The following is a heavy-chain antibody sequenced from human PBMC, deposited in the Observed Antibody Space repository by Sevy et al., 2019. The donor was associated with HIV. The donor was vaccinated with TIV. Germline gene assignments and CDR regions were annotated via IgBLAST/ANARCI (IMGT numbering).Heavy chain of an antibody. V-gene: IGHV3-7*01. CDR2: IKLDGDQE. CDR3: ARDLSPGGQGVWYDALDV. D-gene: IGHD6-19*01. CDR1: GFNFRSYW. J-gene: IGHJ3*01. Sequence: GGSLRLSCVGSGFNFRSYWMTWVRQAPGKGLEWVANIKLDGDQENYVDSVKGRFTVSRDNGKNSVYLQMNSLRAEDTALYYCARDLSPGGQGVWYDALDVWGQGTLVTVSS.